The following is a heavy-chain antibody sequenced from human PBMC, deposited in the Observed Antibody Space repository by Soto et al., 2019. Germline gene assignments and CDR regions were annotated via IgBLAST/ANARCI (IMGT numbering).Heavy chain of an antibody. D-gene: IGHD3-10*01. V-gene: IGHV1-18*01. Sequence: QVQLVQSGAEVKKPGPSVKVSCKASGYTFTSYGISWVRQAPGQGLEGRGWISVYNDNTNYAQKLQGRVTMTTDTSTRIAYLELRSLRSDDTAVYYCAREGYYSGSGSYSPPRYYGMDVWGQGTTVTVSS. CDR1: GYTFTSYG. J-gene: IGHJ6*02. CDR3: AREGYYSGSGSYSPPRYYGMDV. CDR2: ISVYNDNT.